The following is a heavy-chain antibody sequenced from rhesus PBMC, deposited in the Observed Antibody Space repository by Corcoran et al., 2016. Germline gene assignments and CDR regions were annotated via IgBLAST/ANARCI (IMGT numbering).Heavy chain of an antibody. V-gene: IGHV4-76*01. CDR1: GGSISSGYD. J-gene: IGHJ4*01. D-gene: IGHD3-3*01. CDR3: ARGHYNFWTGYYFDY. Sequence: QVQLQESGPGVVKPSETLSLTCAVSGGSISSGYDWSWIRQPPGKGLEWIGYIYGSRGSTNYNPSLKNRVNISKDASKNQFSLKLSSVTAADTAVYYCARGHYNFWTGYYFDYWGQGVLVTVSS. CDR2: IYGSRGST.